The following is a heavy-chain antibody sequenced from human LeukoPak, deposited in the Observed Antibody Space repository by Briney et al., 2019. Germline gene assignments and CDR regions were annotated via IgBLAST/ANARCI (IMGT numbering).Heavy chain of an antibody. V-gene: IGHV3-66*01. CDR1: GFTFSSYA. J-gene: IGHJ4*02. D-gene: IGHD3-10*01. CDR2: IYSGGST. Sequence: GGSLRLSCAASGFTFSSYAMSWVRQAPGKGLEWVSVIYSGGSTYYADSVKGRFTISRDNSKNTLYLQMNSLRAEDTAVYYCARPSAGSLFDFWGQGTLVTVSS. CDR3: ARPSAGSLFDF.